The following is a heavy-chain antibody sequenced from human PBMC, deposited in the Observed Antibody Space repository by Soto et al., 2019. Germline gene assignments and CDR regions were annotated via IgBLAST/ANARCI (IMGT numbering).Heavy chain of an antibody. D-gene: IGHD2-15*01. CDR1: GFTFSRYN. Sequence: PGGSLRLSCAASGFTFSRYNMHWVRQAPGKGLEWVAVIWNDGSNKNYVDSVKGRFTISRDNSKNTLYVQMNSLRAEDTAVYYCARSDPELLCSGGTCHYYGLDVSGQGTTVTVSS. CDR2: IWNDGSNK. CDR3: ARSDPELLCSGGTCHYYGLDV. J-gene: IGHJ6*02. V-gene: IGHV3-33*01.